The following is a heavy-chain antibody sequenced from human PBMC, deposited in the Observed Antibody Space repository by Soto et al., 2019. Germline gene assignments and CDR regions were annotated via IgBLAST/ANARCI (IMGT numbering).Heavy chain of an antibody. Sequence: SVKVSCKASGGTFSSYAISWVRQAPGQGLEWMGGIIPIFGTANYAQKFQGRVTITADESTSTAYMELSSLRSEDTAVYYCARDLSHCSGGSCYRLGGRRFDPCGQGTLVTVSS. D-gene: IGHD2-15*01. CDR3: ARDLSHCSGGSCYRLGGRRFDP. CDR2: IIPIFGTA. V-gene: IGHV1-69*13. J-gene: IGHJ5*02. CDR1: GGTFSSYA.